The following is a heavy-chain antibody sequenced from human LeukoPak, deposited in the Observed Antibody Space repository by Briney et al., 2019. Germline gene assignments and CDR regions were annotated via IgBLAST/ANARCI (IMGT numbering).Heavy chain of an antibody. CDR3: ARERLARFPYFDY. D-gene: IGHD3-3*01. V-gene: IGHV1-69*06. CDR2: IIPVFGTP. J-gene: IGHJ4*02. Sequence: SVKVSCKTSGGTFSNSGISWVRQAPGQGPEWMGGIIPVFGTPNYAQKFQGRLTITAGRSTTTAYMELSSLTSDDTAVYYCARERLARFPYFDYWGQGTLVAVSS. CDR1: GGTFSNSG.